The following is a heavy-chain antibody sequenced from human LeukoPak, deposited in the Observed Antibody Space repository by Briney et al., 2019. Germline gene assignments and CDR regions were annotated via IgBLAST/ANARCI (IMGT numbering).Heavy chain of an antibody. D-gene: IGHD5-12*01. CDR1: GYTFTSYG. J-gene: IGHJ6*02. CDR3: ARDEHRYTYYYYGMDV. CDR2: ISAYNGNT. Sequence: ASVKVSCKASGYTFTSYGISWVRQAPGRGLEWMGWISAYNGNTNYAQKLQGRVTMTTDTSTSTAYMELRSLRSDDTAVYYCARDEHRYTYYYYGMDVWGQGTTVTVSS. V-gene: IGHV1-18*01.